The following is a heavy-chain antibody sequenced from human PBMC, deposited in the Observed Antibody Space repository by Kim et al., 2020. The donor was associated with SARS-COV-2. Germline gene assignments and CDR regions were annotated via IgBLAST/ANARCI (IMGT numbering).Heavy chain of an antibody. J-gene: IGHJ6*02. Sequence: GESLKISCKGSGYSFTSYWIGWVRQMPGKGLEWMGIIYPGDSDTRYSPSFQGQVTISADKSISTAYLQWSSLKASDTAMYYCASPYGSSEGSYGMDVWGQGTTVTVSS. CDR2: IYPGDSDT. CDR3: ASPYGSSEGSYGMDV. D-gene: IGHD6-13*01. CDR1: GYSFTSYW. V-gene: IGHV5-51*01.